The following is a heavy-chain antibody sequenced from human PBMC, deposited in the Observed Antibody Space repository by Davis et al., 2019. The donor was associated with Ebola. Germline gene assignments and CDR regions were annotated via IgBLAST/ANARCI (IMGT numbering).Heavy chain of an antibody. CDR3: ARGDFLAAAGYYFDY. Sequence: GESLKIPCKCSGYSFSSYYITWVRQMPGKGLEWMGRIDPSDSYSNYSPSFQGHVTISIDKSISTAYLQWSSLKASDTAIYYCARGDFLAAAGYYFDYWGQGTLVTVSS. D-gene: IGHD6-13*01. J-gene: IGHJ4*02. CDR1: GYSFSSYY. CDR2: IDPSDSYS. V-gene: IGHV5-10-1*01.